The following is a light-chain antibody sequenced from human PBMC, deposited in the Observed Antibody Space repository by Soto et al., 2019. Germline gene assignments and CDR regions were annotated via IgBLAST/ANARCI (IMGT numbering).Light chain of an antibody. CDR3: TSYTRSSTYV. V-gene: IGLV2-14*03. CDR1: RSDVGGYKH. J-gene: IGLJ1*01. CDR2: DVS. Sequence: QSVLTQPASVSGSPGQSISISCTGTRSDVGGYKHVSWYQQHPGKVPRLIIFDVSSRPSGVSHRFSGSKSGNTASLTISGLQAEDEADYYYTSYTRSSTYVFGTGTKVTV.